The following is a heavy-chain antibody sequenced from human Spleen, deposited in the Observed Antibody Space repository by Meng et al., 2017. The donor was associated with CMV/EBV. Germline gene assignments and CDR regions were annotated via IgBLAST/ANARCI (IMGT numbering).Heavy chain of an antibody. CDR3: AKALTVNLAAAGLFDY. CDR2: IVGSGDST. J-gene: IGHJ4*02. V-gene: IGHV3-23*01. CDR1: GFTFSSYA. Sequence: GESLKISCAASGFTFSSYAMSWVRQAPGKGLEWVSVIVGSGDSTYYADSVKGRFTVSRDNSKNTLYLQMNSLRAEDTAVYYCAKALTVNLAAAGLFDYWGQGTLVTVSS. D-gene: IGHD6-13*01.